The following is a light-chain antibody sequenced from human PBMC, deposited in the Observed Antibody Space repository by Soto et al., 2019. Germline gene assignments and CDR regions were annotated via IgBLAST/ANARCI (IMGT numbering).Light chain of an antibody. CDR3: SSYTSRSVV. J-gene: IGLJ2*01. Sequence: QSALTQPASVSGSPGQSITISCTGTSSDVGGYNYVSWYQQNPGKAPKLMIYDVSNRPSGVSNRFSGSKSGNTASLTISGLQAEDEADYYCSSYTSRSVVFGGGTKLTVL. CDR1: SSDVGGYNY. CDR2: DVS. V-gene: IGLV2-14*01.